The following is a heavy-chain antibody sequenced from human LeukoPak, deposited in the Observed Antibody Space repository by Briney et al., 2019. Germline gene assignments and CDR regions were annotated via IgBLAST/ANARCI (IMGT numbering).Heavy chain of an antibody. CDR3: ARDSLNYDYVWGSYRTLDY. CDR1: GGSISSYY. J-gene: IGHJ4*02. D-gene: IGHD3-16*02. Sequence: PSETLSLTCTVSGGSISSYYWSWIRQPPGKGLEWIGYTYYSGSTNYNPSLKSRVTISVDTSKNQFSLKLSSVTAADTAVYYCARDSLNYDYVWGSYRTLDYWGQGTLVTVSS. CDR2: TYYSGST. V-gene: IGHV4-59*01.